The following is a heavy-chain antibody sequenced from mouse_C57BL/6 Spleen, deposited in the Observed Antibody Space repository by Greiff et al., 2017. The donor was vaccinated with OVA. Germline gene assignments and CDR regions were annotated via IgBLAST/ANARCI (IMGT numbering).Heavy chain of an antibody. J-gene: IGHJ3*01. V-gene: IGHV1-50*01. CDR1: GYTFTSYW. CDR3: ARHGSSWGFAY. CDR2: IDPSDSYT. Sequence: QVQLQQPGAELVKPGASVKLSCKASGYTFTSYWMQWVKQRPGQGLAWIGEIDPSDSYTNYNQKFKGKATLTVDTSSSTAYMQLSSLTSEDSAVYYCARHGSSWGFAYWGQGTLVTVSA. D-gene: IGHD1-1*01.